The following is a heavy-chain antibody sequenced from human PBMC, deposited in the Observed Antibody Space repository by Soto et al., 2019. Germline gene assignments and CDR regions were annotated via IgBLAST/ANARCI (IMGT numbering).Heavy chain of an antibody. Sequence: GESLKISCKGSGYSFTNYWISWVRRMPGKGLEWMANVDPVDSYTIYSPSFQGHVTFSVDTSISTAYLQWSSLKASDTAMYYCARIESIARNWFDPWGQGTLVTVSS. CDR3: ARIESIARNWFDP. CDR1: GYSFTNYW. D-gene: IGHD6-13*01. CDR2: VDPVDSYT. J-gene: IGHJ5*02. V-gene: IGHV5-10-1*01.